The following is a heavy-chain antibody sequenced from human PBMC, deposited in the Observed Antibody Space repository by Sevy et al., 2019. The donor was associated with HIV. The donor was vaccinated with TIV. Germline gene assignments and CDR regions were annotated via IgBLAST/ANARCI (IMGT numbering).Heavy chain of an antibody. Sequence: GGSLRLSCAASGFTFSSWAMSWVHQAPGKGLEWVSGISGSGDSTYYADSVKGRFTISRDNSKNTLYLQMNSLRAEDTAVYYCAKQGNYDFWSSYYISSGFDPWGQRTLVTVSS. CDR3: AKQGNYDFWSSYYISSGFDP. V-gene: IGHV3-23*01. CDR2: ISGSGDST. D-gene: IGHD3-3*01. J-gene: IGHJ5*02. CDR1: GFTFSSWA.